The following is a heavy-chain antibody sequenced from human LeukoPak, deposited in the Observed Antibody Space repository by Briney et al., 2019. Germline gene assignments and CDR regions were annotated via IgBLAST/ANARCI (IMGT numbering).Heavy chain of an antibody. V-gene: IGHV4-59*01. D-gene: IGHD3-22*01. CDR2: IYYSGST. Sequence: PSETLSLTCTVSGGSISSYYWSWIRQPPGKGQEWIGYIYYSGSTNYNPSLKSRVTISVDTSKNQFSPKLSSVTAADTAVYYCARVSDYYDSSGYYYYPFDYWGQGTLVTVSS. CDR3: ARVSDYYDSSGYYYYPFDY. J-gene: IGHJ4*02. CDR1: GGSISSYY.